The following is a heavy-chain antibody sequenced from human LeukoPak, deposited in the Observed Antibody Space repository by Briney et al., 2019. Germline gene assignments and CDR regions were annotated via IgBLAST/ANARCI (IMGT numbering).Heavy chain of an antibody. V-gene: IGHV3-7*05. CDR3: ARGTRSDILLEN. CDR2: MKEEGNEK. D-gene: IGHD3-3*01. CDR1: GFTFSNHW. Sequence: GSLRPSFVASGFTFSNHWMTWVRPAPGKGLEWVASMKEEGNEKNRVDSVGGRFTISRDNAKNSLYLQMNSLRAEDTAVYYCARGTRSDILLENWGQGTLVTVSS. J-gene: IGHJ4*02.